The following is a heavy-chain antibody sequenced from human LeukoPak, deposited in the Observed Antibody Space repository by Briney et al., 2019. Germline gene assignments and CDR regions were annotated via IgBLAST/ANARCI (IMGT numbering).Heavy chain of an antibody. CDR1: GFTFSSYA. D-gene: IGHD2-2*01. CDR3: AKDLPAAYFDC. J-gene: IGHJ4*02. V-gene: IGHV3-30-3*01. CDR2: ISYDGSNK. Sequence: PGGSLRLSCAASGFTFSSYAMHWVRQAPGKGLEWVAVISYDGSNKYYADSVKGRFTISRDNSKNTLYLQMSSLRPEDTAVYCCAKDLPAAYFDCGGQGTLVTVSS.